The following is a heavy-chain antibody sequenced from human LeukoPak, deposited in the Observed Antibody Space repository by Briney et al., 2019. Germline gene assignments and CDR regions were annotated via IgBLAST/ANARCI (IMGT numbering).Heavy chain of an antibody. CDR2: ISWNSGSI. CDR3: AKDRSYCGGDCYPTAFDY. J-gene: IGHJ4*02. D-gene: IGHD2-21*02. V-gene: IGHV3-9*01. CDR1: GFTFDDYA. Sequence: GGSLRLSCAASGFTFDDYAMHWVRQAPGKGLEWVSGISWNSGSIGYADSVKGRFTISRDNAKNSLYLQMNSLRAEDTALYYCAKDRSYCGGDCYPTAFDYWGQGTLVTVSS.